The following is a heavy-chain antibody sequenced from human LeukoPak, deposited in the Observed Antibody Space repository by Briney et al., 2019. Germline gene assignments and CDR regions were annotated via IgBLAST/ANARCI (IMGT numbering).Heavy chain of an antibody. J-gene: IGHJ6*03. CDR2: IDWNGGIT. Sequence: GSLRLSCAASGFTFDDYGMSWVRQAPGKGLEWVSGIDWNGGITGYADSVKGRFTISRDNAKNSLYLQMNSLRAEDTALYYCARGSVPGRLGYYYYYYMDVWGKGTTVTVSS. D-gene: IGHD2-2*01. V-gene: IGHV3-20*04. CDR3: ARGSVPGRLGYYYYYYMDV. CDR1: GFTFDDYG.